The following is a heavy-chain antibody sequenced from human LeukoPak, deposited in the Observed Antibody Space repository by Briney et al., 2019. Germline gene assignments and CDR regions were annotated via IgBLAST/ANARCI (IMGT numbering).Heavy chain of an antibody. CDR3: ARSAEYYYDSSGHYMPYYFDY. CDR1: GYTFTSYG. Sequence: ASVKVSCKASGYTFTSYGISWVRQAPGQGLEWMGWISAYNGSTNYAQKLQGRVTMTTDTSTSTAYMELRSLRSDDTAVYYYARSAEYYYDSSGHYMPYYFDYWGQGTLVTVSS. J-gene: IGHJ4*02. V-gene: IGHV1-18*01. D-gene: IGHD3-22*01. CDR2: ISAYNGST.